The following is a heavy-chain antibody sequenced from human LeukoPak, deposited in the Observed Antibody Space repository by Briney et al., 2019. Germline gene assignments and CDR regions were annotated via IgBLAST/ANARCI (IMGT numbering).Heavy chain of an antibody. V-gene: IGHV1-46*01. D-gene: IGHD3-22*01. CDR1: GYTFTGYY. J-gene: IGHJ4*02. CDR2: INPSGGST. Sequence: ASVKVSCKASGYTFTGYYMHWVRQAPGQGLEWMGIINPSGGSTSYAQKFQGRVTMTRDTSTSTVYMELSSLRSEDTAVYYCARGTYYYDSSGLRYFDYWGQGTLVTVSS. CDR3: ARGTYYYDSSGLRYFDY.